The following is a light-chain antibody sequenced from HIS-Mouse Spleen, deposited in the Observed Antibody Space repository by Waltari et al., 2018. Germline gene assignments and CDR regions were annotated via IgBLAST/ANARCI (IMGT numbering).Light chain of an antibody. CDR2: GKN. CDR1: SLSIYY. J-gene: IGLJ2*01. Sequence: SSELTQDPSVSVAFVRTVRIKCQGDSLSIYYSCGYQQKPGQDPVLVIYGKNNRPSGIPDRFSGSSSGNTASLTITGAQAEDEADYYCNTRDSSGNHVVFGGGTKLTVL. CDR3: NTRDSSGNHVV. V-gene: IGLV3-19*01.